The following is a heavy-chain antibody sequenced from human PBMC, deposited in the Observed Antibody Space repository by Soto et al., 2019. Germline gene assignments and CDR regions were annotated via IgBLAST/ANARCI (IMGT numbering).Heavy chain of an antibody. J-gene: IGHJ4*02. V-gene: IGHV4-39*01. D-gene: IGHD2-15*01. CDR1: GGSISSSSYY. CDR2: IYYSGST. CDR3: ASRSLNPNCSGGSCYGGLDY. Sequence: QLQLQESGPGLVKPSETLSLTCTVSGGSISSSSYYWGWIRQPPGKGLEWIGSIYYSGSTYYNPSLKSRVTISVDTSKNQFSLKLSSVTAADTAVYYCASRSLNPNCSGGSCYGGLDYWGQGTLVTVSS.